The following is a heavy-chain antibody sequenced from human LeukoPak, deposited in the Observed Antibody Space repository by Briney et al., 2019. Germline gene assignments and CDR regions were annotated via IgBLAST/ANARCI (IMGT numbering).Heavy chain of an antibody. CDR2: IYYSGST. Sequence: PSETLSLTCTVSGASISSYYWSWIRQPPGKGLEWIGSIYYSGSTYYNPSLKSRVTISVDTSKNQFSLKLSSVTAADTAVYYCARVGSIGIAAALNWYFDLWGRGTLVTVSS. CDR3: ARVGSIGIAAALNWYFDL. D-gene: IGHD6-13*01. CDR1: GASISSYY. J-gene: IGHJ2*01. V-gene: IGHV4-59*12.